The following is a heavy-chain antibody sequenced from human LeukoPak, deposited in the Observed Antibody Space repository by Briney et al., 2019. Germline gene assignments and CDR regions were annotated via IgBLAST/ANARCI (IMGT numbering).Heavy chain of an antibody. CDR2: ISPSGDNT. CDR1: VLTFSIYD. CDR3: ARVAGWYWFDP. D-gene: IGHD6-19*01. V-gene: IGHV3-23*01. J-gene: IGHJ5*02. Sequence: GVSLRLPCAASVLTFSIYDMIWVRDAPGRGLEWVSSISPSGDNTYYGDSVKGRFTISRDNSKNTVYLQMNNMRVDDTAVYYCARVAGWYWFDPWGQGTLVTVSS.